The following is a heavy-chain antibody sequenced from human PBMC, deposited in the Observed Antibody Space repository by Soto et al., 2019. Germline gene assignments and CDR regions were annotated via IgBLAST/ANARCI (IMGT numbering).Heavy chain of an antibody. D-gene: IGHD6-19*01. J-gene: IGHJ6*02. Sequence: ASVKVSCKASGYTFTSYYMHWVRQAPGQGLEWMGIINPSGGSTSYAQKFQGRVTMTRDTSTSTVYMELSSLRSEDTAVYYCARDGTAYIAVASYYYYYGMDAWGQGTTVTVSS. CDR1: GYTFTSYY. V-gene: IGHV1-46*01. CDR2: INPSGGST. CDR3: ARDGTAYIAVASYYYYYGMDA.